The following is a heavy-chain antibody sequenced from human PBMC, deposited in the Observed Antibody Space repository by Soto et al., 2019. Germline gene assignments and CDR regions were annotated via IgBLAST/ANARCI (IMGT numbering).Heavy chain of an antibody. V-gene: IGHV3-23*01. Sequence: EVQLLESGGGLVQPGGSLRLSCAASGFTFSSYAMSWVRQAPGKGLEWVSAISGSGGSTYYADSVKGRFTISRDNSKNALYLQMNSLRAEDTAVYYCAKPRIRDGYNLGGDYWGQGTLVTVSS. J-gene: IGHJ4*02. CDR3: AKPRIRDGYNLGGDY. CDR2: ISGSGGST. D-gene: IGHD5-12*01. CDR1: GFTFSSYA.